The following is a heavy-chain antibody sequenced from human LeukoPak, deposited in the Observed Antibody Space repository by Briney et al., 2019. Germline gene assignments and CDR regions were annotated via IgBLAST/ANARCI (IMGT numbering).Heavy chain of an antibody. Sequence: SETLSLTCTVSGGSIGSSSYYWGWIRQPPGKGLEWIGSIYYSGSTYYNPSLKSRVTISVDTSKNQFSLKLSSVTAADTAVYYCARDVTAAFDYWGQGTLVTVSS. CDR3: ARDVTAAFDY. J-gene: IGHJ4*02. CDR2: IYYSGST. V-gene: IGHV4-39*07. CDR1: GGSIGSSSYY. D-gene: IGHD6-13*01.